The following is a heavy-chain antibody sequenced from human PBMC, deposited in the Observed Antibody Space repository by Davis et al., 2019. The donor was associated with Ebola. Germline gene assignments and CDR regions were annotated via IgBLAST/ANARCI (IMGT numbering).Heavy chain of an antibody. V-gene: IGHV4-61*01. J-gene: IGHJ4*02. Sequence: SESLSLTCTVSGGSVSSASYYWTWIRQPPGKGLEWFGYIYYSRTTYYNPSHKSRVTISVDTSKNQFPLKLSSVTAADTAGYYCARVPLSNDSSGYYLYYFDYWGQGTLVTVS. D-gene: IGHD3-22*01. CDR3: ARVPLSNDSSGYYLYYFDY. CDR1: GGSVSSASYY. CDR2: IYYSRTT.